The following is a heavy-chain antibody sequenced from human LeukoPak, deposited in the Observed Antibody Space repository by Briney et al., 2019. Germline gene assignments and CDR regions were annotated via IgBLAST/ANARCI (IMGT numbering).Heavy chain of an antibody. CDR1: GGSISSYY. V-gene: IGHV4-59*01. CDR2: IYYSGST. Sequence: PSETLSLTCTVSGGSISSYYWSWIRQPPGKGLEWIGYIYYSGSTNYNPSLKSRVTISVDTSKNQFSLKLSSVTAADTAVYYCARDSPNYYDSSGRDAFDIWGQGTMVTVSS. J-gene: IGHJ3*02. D-gene: IGHD3-22*01. CDR3: ARDSPNYYDSSGRDAFDI.